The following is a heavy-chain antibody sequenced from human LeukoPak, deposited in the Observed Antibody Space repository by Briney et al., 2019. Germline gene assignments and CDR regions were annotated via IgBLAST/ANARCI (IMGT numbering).Heavy chain of an antibody. Sequence: SVKVSCKASGGTFSSYAISWVRQAPGQGLEWMGGIIPIFGTANYAQKFQGRVTITADESTSTAYMELSSLRSEDTAVYYCARGSTYYDSSGQVPFDYWGQGTLVTVSS. D-gene: IGHD3-22*01. V-gene: IGHV1-69*13. CDR1: GGTFSSYA. J-gene: IGHJ4*02. CDR2: IIPIFGTA. CDR3: ARGSTYYDSSGQVPFDY.